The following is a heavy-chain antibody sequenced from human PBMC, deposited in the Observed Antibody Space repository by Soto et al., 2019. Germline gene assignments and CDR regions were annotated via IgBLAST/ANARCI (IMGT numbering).Heavy chain of an antibody. CDR1: GYTFTSYG. D-gene: IGHD2-15*01. Sequence: GASVKVSCKASGYTFTSYGISWVRQAPGQGLEWMGWISAYNGNTNYAQKLQGRVTMTTDTSTSTAYMKLRSLRSDDTAVYYCARDGEGYCSGGSCYSSWFDPWGQGTLVTVSS. CDR2: ISAYNGNT. J-gene: IGHJ5*02. V-gene: IGHV1-18*04. CDR3: ARDGEGYCSGGSCYSSWFDP.